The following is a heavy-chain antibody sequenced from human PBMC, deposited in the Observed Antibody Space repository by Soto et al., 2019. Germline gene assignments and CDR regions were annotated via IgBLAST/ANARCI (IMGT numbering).Heavy chain of an antibody. CDR3: ARPDEGGYSSNHHYYYALDV. D-gene: IGHD3-22*01. V-gene: IGHV1-69*01. J-gene: IGHJ6*02. CDR2: IIPIFDIT. Sequence: QVQLVQSGAEVKKPGSSVKVSCKASGGTFRSYSISWVRQAPGQGLEWMGGIIPIFDITNYAQKYQGRVTITADESTSTAYMELSSLGSDETALYYCARPDEGGYSSNHHYYYALDVWGQGTTVTV. CDR1: GGTFRSYS.